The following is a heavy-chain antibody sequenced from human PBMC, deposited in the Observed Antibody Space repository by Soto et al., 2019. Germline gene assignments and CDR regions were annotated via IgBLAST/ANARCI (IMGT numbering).Heavy chain of an antibody. Sequence: AAVKVSCKASGYTFTSYYMHWVRQAPGQGLEWMGIINTSGGSTSYAQKFQGRVTMTRDTSTSTVYMELSSLRSEDTAVYYCARVTVAPAAMGGASNWFSPWGQRTLVTVSS. CDR1: GYTFTSYY. V-gene: IGHV1-46*01. J-gene: IGHJ5*02. D-gene: IGHD2-2*01. CDR3: ARVTVAPAAMGGASNWFSP. CDR2: INTSGGST.